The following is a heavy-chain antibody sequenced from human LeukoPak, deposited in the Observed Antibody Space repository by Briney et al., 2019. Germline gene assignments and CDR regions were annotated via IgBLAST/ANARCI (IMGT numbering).Heavy chain of an antibody. CDR1: GGSISSGGYY. CDR3: ASPSSYGSGSYRAFDI. J-gene: IGHJ3*02. V-gene: IGHV4-31*03. Sequence: SQTLSLTCTVSGGSISSGGYYWSWIRQHPGKGLEWIGYIYYSGSTYYNPSLKSRVTISVDTSKNQFSLKLSSVTAADKAVYYCASPSSYGSGSYRAFDIWGQGTMVTVSS. D-gene: IGHD3-10*01. CDR2: IYYSGST.